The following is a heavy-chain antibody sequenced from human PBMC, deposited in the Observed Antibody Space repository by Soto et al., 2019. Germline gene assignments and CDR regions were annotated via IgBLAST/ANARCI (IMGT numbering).Heavy chain of an antibody. CDR2: IYSGGST. CDR1: GFTVSSNY. CDR3: AIDTRARDYYFDY. D-gene: IGHD2-21*02. J-gene: IGHJ4*02. Sequence: EVQLVESGGGLIQPGGSLRLSCAASGFTVSSNYMSWVRQAPGKGLEWVSVIYSGGSTYYADSVKGRFTISRDNSKNTLYLQMNSLRAEDTAVYYCAIDTRARDYYFDYWGQGTLVTVSS. V-gene: IGHV3-53*01.